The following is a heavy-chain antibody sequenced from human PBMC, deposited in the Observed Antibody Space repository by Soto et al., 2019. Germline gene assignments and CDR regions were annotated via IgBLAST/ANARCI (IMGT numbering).Heavy chain of an antibody. D-gene: IGHD5-18*01. J-gene: IGHJ5*02. CDR2: ISSSSSYI. CDR3: ARLGNVVDTTRFDP. CDR1: GFTFSSYS. Sequence: GGSLRLSCAASGFTFSSYSMNWVRQAPGKGLEWVSSISSSSSYIYYADSVKGRFTISRDNAKNSLYLQMNSLRAEDTAVYYCARLGNVVDTTRFDPWGQGTLVTVSS. V-gene: IGHV3-21*01.